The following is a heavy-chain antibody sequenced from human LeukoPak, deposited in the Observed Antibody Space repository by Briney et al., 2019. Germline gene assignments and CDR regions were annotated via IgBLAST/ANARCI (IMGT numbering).Heavy chain of an antibody. CDR1: GYSFTSYW. V-gene: IGHV5-51*01. CDR2: ISFGDSDS. Sequence: EESLKISCKGSGYSFTSYWIGWVRQMPGKGLEWMGIISFGDSDSRYSPSFQGQVTISVDKSINTAYLQWSSLKASDTAMYYCATARPHRGFDIWGQGTMVTVSS. CDR3: ATARPHRGFDI. J-gene: IGHJ3*02.